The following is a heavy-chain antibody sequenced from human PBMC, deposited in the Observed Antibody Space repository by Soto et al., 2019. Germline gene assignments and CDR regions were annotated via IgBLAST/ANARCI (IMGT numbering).Heavy chain of an antibody. Sequence: QVQLVQSGTEVKKSGASMKISCKASGYTFTSHAVPWVRQAPGQRLEWIGWITVGNGNTKYSQTFQGRVTITRDTSANTAYMELSSLGSEDTAVYYCAKRTGRYFDYWGQGTLVTVSS. CDR1: GYTFTSHA. J-gene: IGHJ4*02. V-gene: IGHV1-3*01. CDR3: AKRTGRYFDY. CDR2: ITVGNGNT. D-gene: IGHD1-1*01.